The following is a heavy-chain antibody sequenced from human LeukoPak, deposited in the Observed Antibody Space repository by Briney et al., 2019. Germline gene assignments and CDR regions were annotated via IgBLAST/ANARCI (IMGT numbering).Heavy chain of an antibody. Sequence: SETLSLTCAVYGGSFSGYYWSWIRQPPGKGLEWIGEINHSGSTNYNPSLKSRVTISVDTSKNQFSLKLSSVTAADTAVYYCARVFVVRLIDSSGYYPAFDIWGQGTMVTVSS. CDR1: GGSFSGYY. CDR3: ARVFVVRLIDSSGYYPAFDI. CDR2: INHSGST. V-gene: IGHV4-34*01. D-gene: IGHD3-22*01. J-gene: IGHJ3*02.